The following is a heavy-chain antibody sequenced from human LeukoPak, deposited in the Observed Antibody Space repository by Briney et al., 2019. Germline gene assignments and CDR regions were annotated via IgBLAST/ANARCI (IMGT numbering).Heavy chain of an antibody. J-gene: IGHJ4*02. CDR1: GYSFTSYW. V-gene: IGHV5-51*01. D-gene: IGHD4-17*01. CDR2: IYPGDSDI. Sequence: GESLKISCKGSGYSFTSYWIGWVRQMPGKGLEWMGIIYPGDSDIRYSPSFQGQVTISADKSISTAYVQWSSLKASDTAIYYCAKVSDYGDNSFDSWGQGTLVTVSS. CDR3: AKVSDYGDNSFDS.